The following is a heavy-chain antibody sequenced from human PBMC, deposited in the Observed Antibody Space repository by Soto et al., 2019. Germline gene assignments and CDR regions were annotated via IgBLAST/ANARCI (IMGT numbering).Heavy chain of an antibody. Sequence: EVQLVESGGGLIQPGGSLRLSCAASGFTCSSYWMSWVRQAPGKGLEWVANIKQDGSEKYYVDSVKGRFTISRDNAKNSLYLQMNSLRAEDTAVYYCARDTTYCSGGSCYSDAFDIWGQGTMVPVSS. D-gene: IGHD2-15*01. CDR1: GFTCSSYW. CDR3: ARDTTYCSGGSCYSDAFDI. CDR2: IKQDGSEK. V-gene: IGHV3-7*01. J-gene: IGHJ3*02.